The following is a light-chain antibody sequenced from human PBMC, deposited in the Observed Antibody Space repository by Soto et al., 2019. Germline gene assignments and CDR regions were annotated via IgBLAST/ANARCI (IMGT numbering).Light chain of an antibody. Sequence: DIQMTQFPSTLSASVGDRVTITCRASQSLNNWLAWYQQKPGNAPKLLIYKSSNVESGVPSRFSGSGPGTEVTLTISCLQPDELATYYCQQYNSHSLTLGQGTKVEIK. CDR2: KSS. CDR1: QSLNNW. J-gene: IGKJ1*01. CDR3: QQYNSHSLT. V-gene: IGKV1-5*03.